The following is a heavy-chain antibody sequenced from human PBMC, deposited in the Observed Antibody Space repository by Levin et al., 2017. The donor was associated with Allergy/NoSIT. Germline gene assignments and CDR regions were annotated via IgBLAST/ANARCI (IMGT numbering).Heavy chain of an antibody. CDR2: IYPGDSDT. CDR1: GSSFINYW. V-gene: IGHV5-51*01. CDR3: AAKQRGHPSPFDY. D-gene: IGHD3-16*01. J-gene: IGHJ4*02. Sequence: GESLKISCKGSGSSFINYWIGWVRQMPGKGLEWMGIIYPGDSDTRYSPSFQGQVTISADKSISTVYLQWSSLKASDTAMYYCAAKQRGHPSPFDYWGQGTLVTVSS.